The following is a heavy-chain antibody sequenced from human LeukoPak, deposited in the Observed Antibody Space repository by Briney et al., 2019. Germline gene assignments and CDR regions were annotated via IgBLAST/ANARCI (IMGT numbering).Heavy chain of an antibody. J-gene: IGHJ4*02. Sequence: GESLKISCNGSGYXFTSYWICWVRQMPGKGLEWMGIIYPSDSDARYSPSFQGQVTMSADKSITTAYLQWSSLKASDSAMYYCARSGSSRFDNWGQGTLVTVSS. V-gene: IGHV5-51*01. CDR2: IYPSDSDA. D-gene: IGHD6-13*01. CDR3: ARSGSSRFDN. CDR1: GYXFTSYW.